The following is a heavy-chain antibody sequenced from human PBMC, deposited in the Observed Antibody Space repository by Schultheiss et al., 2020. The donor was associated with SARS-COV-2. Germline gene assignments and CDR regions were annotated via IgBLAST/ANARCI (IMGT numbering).Heavy chain of an antibody. D-gene: IGHD6-13*01. J-gene: IGHJ4*02. CDR1: GGSISSYY. CDR2: IYYSGST. V-gene: IGHV4-59*01. Sequence: SETLSLTCTVSGGSISSYYWSWIRQPPGKGLEWIGYIYYSGSTNYNPSLKSRVTISVDTSKNQFSLKLSSVTAADTAVYYCAREGVYSSTPTVDWGQGTLVTVSS. CDR3: AREGVYSSTPTVD.